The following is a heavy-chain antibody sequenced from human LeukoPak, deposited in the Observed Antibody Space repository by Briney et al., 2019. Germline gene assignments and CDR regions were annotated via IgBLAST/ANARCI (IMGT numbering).Heavy chain of an antibody. CDR3: ARDRRHYDSNHYYYYYYMDV. J-gene: IGHJ6*03. Sequence: GGSLRLSCAASGFTFSDYSMSWIRQAPGKGLGGVSYISSSDNTIYYAESVKGRFTISRDNAKNSLYLQMNSLRAEDTAVYYCARDRRHYDSNHYYYYYYMDVWGKGTTVTISS. CDR1: GFTFSDYS. CDR2: ISSSDNTI. V-gene: IGHV3-11*01. D-gene: IGHD4-17*01.